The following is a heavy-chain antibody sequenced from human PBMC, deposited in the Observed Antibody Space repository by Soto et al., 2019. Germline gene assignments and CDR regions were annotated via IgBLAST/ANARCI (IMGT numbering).Heavy chain of an antibody. J-gene: IGHJ5*02. D-gene: IGHD3-16*01. CDR1: GGSISSSSYY. Sequence: QLQLQESGPGLVKPSETLSLTCTVSGGSISSSSYYWGWIRQPPGKGLEWIGSIYYSGSTYYNPSLKSRVTISVDTSKNQFSLKLSSVTAADTAVYYCARHGRGEDWFDPWGQGTLVTVSS. CDR3: ARHGRGEDWFDP. V-gene: IGHV4-39*01. CDR2: IYYSGST.